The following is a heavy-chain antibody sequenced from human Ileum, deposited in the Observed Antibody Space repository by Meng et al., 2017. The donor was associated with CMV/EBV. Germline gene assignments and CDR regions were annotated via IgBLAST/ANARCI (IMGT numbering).Heavy chain of an antibody. V-gene: IGHV4-59*08. Sequence: QVQLQESGPGLVKPSETLSLTCSVSGASISSYYWSWIRQPPRKGLEWIGHIHYSGSTNYNPSLKSRVTLSVDTSKNQFSLKLSSVTAADTAVYYCARHSSRGGDSDYWGQGTLVTVSS. CDR2: IHYSGST. J-gene: IGHJ4*02. CDR3: ARHSSRGGDSDY. CDR1: GASISSYY. D-gene: IGHD2-15*01.